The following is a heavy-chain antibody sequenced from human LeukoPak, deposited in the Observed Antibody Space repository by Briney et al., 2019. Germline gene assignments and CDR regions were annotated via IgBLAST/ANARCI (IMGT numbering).Heavy chain of an antibody. CDR1: GFTFRNYG. D-gene: IGHD2-8*02. V-gene: IGHV3-30*02. CDR2: IWSDGNNR. J-gene: IGHJ6*03. Sequence: GGSLRLSCAASGFTFRNYGMHWVRQATGKGLEWVSFIWSDGNNRFYADSVKGRFTISRDNSKNMLYLQMDALRSEDTALYYCAKDPGASVSGFHMDVWGKGTTVIVSS. CDR3: AKDPGASVSGFHMDV.